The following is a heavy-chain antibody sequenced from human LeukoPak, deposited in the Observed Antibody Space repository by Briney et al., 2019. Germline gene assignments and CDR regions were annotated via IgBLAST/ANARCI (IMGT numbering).Heavy chain of an antibody. CDR3: ARLRIAYSSGYYMDV. CDR2: IYYSGST. D-gene: IGHD3-22*01. CDR1: GGSISSYY. Sequence: PSETLSLTCTVSGGSISSYYWSWIRQPPGKGLEWIGYIYYSGSTNYNPSLKSRVTISVDTSKNQFSLKLSSVTAADTAVYYCARLRIAYSSGYYMDVWDKGTTVTVSS. V-gene: IGHV4-59*08. J-gene: IGHJ6*03.